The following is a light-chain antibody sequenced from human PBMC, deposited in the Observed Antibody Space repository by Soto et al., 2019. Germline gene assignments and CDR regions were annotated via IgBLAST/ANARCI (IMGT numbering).Light chain of an antibody. CDR1: QSVSSSY. CDR2: GAS. CDR3: QQYGSSPTLT. V-gene: IGKV3-20*01. J-gene: IGKJ4*01. Sequence: EIVLTQSPGTLSLSPGERATPSCRASQSVSSSYLAWYQQKPGQAPRLLIYGASSRATGIPDRFSGSGSGTDFTLTISSLEPEDFAVYYCQQYGSSPTLTFGGGTKVEIK.